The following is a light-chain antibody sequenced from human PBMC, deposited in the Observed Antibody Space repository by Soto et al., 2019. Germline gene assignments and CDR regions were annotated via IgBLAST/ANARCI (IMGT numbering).Light chain of an antibody. CDR3: LQYDNWPPWT. CDR2: GAS. Sequence: EVVMTQSPATLSVSPGERATLSCRASESVSSKLAWYQQKPGQAPRLLIYGASNRATGIPPRFSGSGSGTEFTLTISSLQSEDFAVYYCLQYDNWPPWTFSQGTKVEIK. J-gene: IGKJ1*01. V-gene: IGKV3-15*01. CDR1: ESVSSK.